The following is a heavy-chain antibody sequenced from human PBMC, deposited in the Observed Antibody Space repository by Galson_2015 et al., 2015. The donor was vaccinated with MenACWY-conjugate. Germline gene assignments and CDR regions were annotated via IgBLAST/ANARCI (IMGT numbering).Heavy chain of an antibody. V-gene: IGHV2-70*01. CDR3: ARMLSGMDGMDV. D-gene: IGHD2-15*01. CDR1: GFSLRTSGMC. Sequence: PALVNPTPTLTLTCTFSGFSLRTSGMCVSWIRQPPGKALEWLALIDWDDDKYYSTSLKTRLTISKDTSKNQVVLTMTNMDPVDTATYYCARMLSGMDGMDVWGQGTTVTVSS. CDR2: IDWDDDK. J-gene: IGHJ6*02.